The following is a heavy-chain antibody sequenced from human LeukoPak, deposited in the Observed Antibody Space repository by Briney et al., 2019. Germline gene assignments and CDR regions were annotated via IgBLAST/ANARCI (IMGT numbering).Heavy chain of an antibody. CDR3: ARVHGDRTKYYYYYMDV. CDR1: GGSISSNNYY. D-gene: IGHD1-14*01. Sequence: SETLSLTCTVSGGSISSNNYYWGWIRQPPGKGLEWIGYIYYSGSTNYNPSLKSRVTISVDTSKNQFSLKLSSVTAADTAVYYCARVHGDRTKYYYYYMDVWGKGTTVTVSS. V-gene: IGHV4-61*05. J-gene: IGHJ6*03. CDR2: IYYSGST.